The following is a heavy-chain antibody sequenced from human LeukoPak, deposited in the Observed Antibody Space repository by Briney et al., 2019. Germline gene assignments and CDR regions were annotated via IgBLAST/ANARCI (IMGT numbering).Heavy chain of an antibody. CDR3: ARAYYYDSSGYDY. D-gene: IGHD3-22*01. CDR2: FDPEDGET. Sequence: RASVKVSCKVSGYTLTELSMHWVRQAPGKGLEWMGGFDPEDGETIYAQKFQGRVTMTRDTSISTAYMELSRLRSDDTAVYYCARAYYYDSSGYDYWGQGTLVTVSS. V-gene: IGHV1-24*01. CDR1: GYTLTELS. J-gene: IGHJ4*02.